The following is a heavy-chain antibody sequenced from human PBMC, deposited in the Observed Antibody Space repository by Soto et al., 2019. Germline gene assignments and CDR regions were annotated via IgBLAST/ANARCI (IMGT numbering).Heavy chain of an antibody. CDR2: ISDYNGNT. CDR1: GYTFTSYG. D-gene: IGHD6-13*01. CDR3: ARASDSSSWYEGYYCAY. V-gene: IGHV1-18*04. J-gene: IGHJ4*02. Sequence: QVQLVQSGAEVKKPGASVKVSCKASGYTFTSYGISWVRQAPGQGLEWMGWISDYNGNTNYAQKLQGRVTMTTDTSTSTAYMELRSLRSHDTAVYYCARASDSSSWYEGYYCAYWGQGPLVTVSS.